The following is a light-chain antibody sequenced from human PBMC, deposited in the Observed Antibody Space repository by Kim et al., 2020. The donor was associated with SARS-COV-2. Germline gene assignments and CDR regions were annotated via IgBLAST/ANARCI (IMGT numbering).Light chain of an antibody. CDR3: QLYLDHVT. Sequence: DIQMTQSPSTLSASVGDRVTITCRASQMISDYLAWYQQKPGQAPNLLIFKASRLETGVPSRFSGSGSGTEFTITIRSLQPDDFGTYFCQLYLDHVTFGQETKVDIK. V-gene: IGKV1-5*03. CDR1: QMISDY. J-gene: IGKJ1*01. CDR2: KAS.